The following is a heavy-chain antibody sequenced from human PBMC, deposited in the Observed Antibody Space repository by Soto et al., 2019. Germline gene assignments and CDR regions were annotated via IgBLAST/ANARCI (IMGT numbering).Heavy chain of an antibody. CDR1: GYTFTSYD. Sequence: ASVKVSCKASGYTFTSYDINWVRQATGQGLEWMGWMNPNSGNTGYAQKFQGRVTMTRNTSASTAYMELSSLRSEDTAVYYCARELVDTAMVYYYYGMDVWGQGTTVTVSS. CDR3: ARELVDTAMVYYYYGMDV. J-gene: IGHJ6*02. D-gene: IGHD5-18*01. CDR2: MNPNSGNT. V-gene: IGHV1-8*01.